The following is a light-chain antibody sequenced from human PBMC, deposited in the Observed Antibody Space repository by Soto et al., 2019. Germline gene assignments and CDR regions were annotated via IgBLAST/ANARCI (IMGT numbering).Light chain of an antibody. CDR3: QQRINWPALT. J-gene: IGKJ4*01. V-gene: IGKV3-11*01. CDR2: DAS. Sequence: EIVLTQSPATLSLSPGERATLSCRASQSVSSYLAWYQQKPGQAPRLLIYDASNRATGIPARFSGSGSGTDFTLTISSLEPEDFAVYYCQQRINWPALTFGGGTKV. CDR1: QSVSSY.